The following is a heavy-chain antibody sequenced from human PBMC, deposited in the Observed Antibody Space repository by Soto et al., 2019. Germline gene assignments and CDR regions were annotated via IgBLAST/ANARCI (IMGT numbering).Heavy chain of an antibody. Sequence: HLPLQEAGPGLVKPSETLSLTGTVSDDSITSGAYYWGLIRQPPGKVLPWIGSIQERGSTYSNPSLTGRVTLSLDTSKTPFSLRLTSVTAADTTVYFCAGIFWFGDLLFDYWGQGTLVTVSS. CDR1: DDSITSGAYY. J-gene: IGHJ4*02. V-gene: IGHV4-39*01. D-gene: IGHD3-10*01. CDR2: IQERGST. CDR3: AGIFWFGDLLFDY.